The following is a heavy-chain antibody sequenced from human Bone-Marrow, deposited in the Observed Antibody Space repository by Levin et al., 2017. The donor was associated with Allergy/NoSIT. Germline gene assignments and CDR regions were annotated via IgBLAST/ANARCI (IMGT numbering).Heavy chain of an antibody. D-gene: IGHD2-8*02. CDR3: AKDLVGPTWVARIDN. J-gene: IGHJ4*02. CDR2: ISFDGNKK. CDR1: GFSFSDDG. Sequence: GGSLRLSCAASGFSFSDDGMHWVRQAPGKGLEWVAIISFDGNKKYYSDSVKGRFTISRDNFKNTLYLQMDSLTPEDTAVYYCAKDLVGPTWVARIDNWGQGTLVIVSS. V-gene: IGHV3-30*18.